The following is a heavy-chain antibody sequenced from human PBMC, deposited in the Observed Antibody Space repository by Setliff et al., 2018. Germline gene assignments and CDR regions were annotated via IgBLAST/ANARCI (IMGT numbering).Heavy chain of an antibody. CDR3: AKVDIDYIMTRDNTWQYIFYMDV. CDR1: GDSLSSGTQY. Sequence: PSETLSLTCSVLGDSLSSGTQYWAWIRQPPGMGLEWIGNINYSGSTYYNPSLKSRVTMSVDASRNQVSLKVTSVTAEDTAVYYCAKVDIDYIMTRDNTWQYIFYMDVWGRGTTVTVPS. CDR2: INYSGST. V-gene: IGHV4-39*01. J-gene: IGHJ6*03. D-gene: IGHD5-12*01.